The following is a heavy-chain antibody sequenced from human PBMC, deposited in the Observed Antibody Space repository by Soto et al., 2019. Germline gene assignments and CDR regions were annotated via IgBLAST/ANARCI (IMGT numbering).Heavy chain of an antibody. Sequence: PSETLSLTCAVYGGSFSGYYLSWIRQPPGKGLEWIGEINHSGSTNYNPSLKSRVTISVDTSKNQFSLKLSSVTAADTAVYYCARRWFGYYYYYGMDVWGQGTTVTVSS. D-gene: IGHD3-10*01. CDR2: INHSGST. CDR1: GGSFSGYY. V-gene: IGHV4-34*01. CDR3: ARRWFGYYYYYGMDV. J-gene: IGHJ6*02.